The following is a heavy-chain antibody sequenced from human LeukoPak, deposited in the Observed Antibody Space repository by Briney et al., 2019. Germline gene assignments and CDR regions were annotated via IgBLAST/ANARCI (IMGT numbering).Heavy chain of an antibody. D-gene: IGHD6-13*01. Sequence: GRSLRLSCAASGFTFSSHGMHWVRQAPGKGLEWVAVIWYDGSNKYYADSVKGRFTISRDNSKNTLYLQMNSLRAEDTAVYYCARAVAAAGGYYYYYMDVWGKGTTVTVSS. CDR1: GFTFSSHG. J-gene: IGHJ6*03. CDR2: IWYDGSNK. V-gene: IGHV3-33*01. CDR3: ARAVAAAGGYYYYYMDV.